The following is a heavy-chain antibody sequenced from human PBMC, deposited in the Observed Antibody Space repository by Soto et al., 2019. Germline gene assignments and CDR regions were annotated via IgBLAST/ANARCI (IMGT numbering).Heavy chain of an antibody. Sequence: ASVRVSGKASGYTFTRYAMHWERQAPGQRLEWMGWINAGNGNTKYSQKFQGRVTTTRDTSASTAYMELSSLRSEDTAVYYCARDMGFGLSDYWGQGTLVTVSS. CDR2: INAGNGNT. J-gene: IGHJ4*02. D-gene: IGHD3-10*01. CDR3: ARDMGFGLSDY. CDR1: GYTFTRYA. V-gene: IGHV1-3*01.